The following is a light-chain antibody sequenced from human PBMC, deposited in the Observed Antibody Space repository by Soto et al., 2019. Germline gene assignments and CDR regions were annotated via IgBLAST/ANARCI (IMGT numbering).Light chain of an antibody. Sequence: EIVMTQSPATLSVSPGERATLSCRASQSVSSNFAWYQQKPGQAPSLLIYGASTRATGIPARFSGSGSGTEFTLTISSLQSEDFAVYYCQQYNNWWTFGQGTKVEIK. CDR1: QSVSSN. V-gene: IGKV3-15*01. CDR3: QQYNNWWT. J-gene: IGKJ1*01. CDR2: GAS.